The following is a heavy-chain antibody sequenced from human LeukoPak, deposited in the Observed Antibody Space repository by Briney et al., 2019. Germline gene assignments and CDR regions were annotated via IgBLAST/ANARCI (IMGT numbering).Heavy chain of an antibody. CDR2: INHSGST. Sequence: SETLSLTCAVYGGSFSGYYRSWVRQPPGKGLEWGGEINHSGSTNYNPSLKSRVTISVDTSQNQFSLKLSSVTAADTAVYYCAREGGGGPYSYWGQGTLVTVSS. CDR3: AREGGGGPYSY. CDR1: GGSFSGYY. V-gene: IGHV4-34*01. J-gene: IGHJ4*02. D-gene: IGHD4-23*01.